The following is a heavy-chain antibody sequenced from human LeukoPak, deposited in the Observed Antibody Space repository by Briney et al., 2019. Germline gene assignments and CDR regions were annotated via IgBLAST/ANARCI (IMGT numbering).Heavy chain of an antibody. CDR3: AKDLFPGALGYCSSTSCLRLYYYGMDV. J-gene: IGHJ6*02. CDR1: GFTFSSYG. CDR2: ISYDGSNK. Sequence: GGSLRLSCAASGFTFSSYGMHWVRQAPGKGLEWVAVISYDGSNKYYADSVKGRFTISRDNSKNTLYLQMNSLRAEDTAVYYCAKDLFPGALGYCSSTSCLRLYYYGMDVWGQGTTVTVSS. V-gene: IGHV3-30*18. D-gene: IGHD2-2*01.